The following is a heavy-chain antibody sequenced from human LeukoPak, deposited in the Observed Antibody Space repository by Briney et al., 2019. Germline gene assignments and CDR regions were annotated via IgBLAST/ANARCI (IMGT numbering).Heavy chain of an antibody. CDR2: ISGSGGST. D-gene: IGHD6-13*01. V-gene: IGHV3-23*01. CDR3: AKDIALAVATTSSFDY. CDR1: GFTFSKNA. Sequence: GGSLRLSCAASGFTFSKNAMSWVRQAPGRGLEWVSGISGSGGSTYYADSVKGRFTISRDNSKNTLYLQMNSLRAEDTALYYCAKDIALAVATTSSFDYWGQGTLVTVSA. J-gene: IGHJ4*02.